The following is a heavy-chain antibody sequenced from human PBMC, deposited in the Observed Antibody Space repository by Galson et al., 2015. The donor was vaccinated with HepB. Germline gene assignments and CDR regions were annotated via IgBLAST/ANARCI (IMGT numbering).Heavy chain of an antibody. Sequence: LSLTCTVSGGSISSGGYYWSWIRQHPGKGLEWIGNIYYSGSTYNNPSLKSRVTISVDTSKNQFSLKLSSVTAADTAVYYCARDNRDSGGYYFDYWGQGTLVTVSS. J-gene: IGHJ4*02. CDR2: IYYSGST. V-gene: IGHV4-31*03. D-gene: IGHD3-22*01. CDR1: GGSISSGGYY. CDR3: ARDNRDSGGYYFDY.